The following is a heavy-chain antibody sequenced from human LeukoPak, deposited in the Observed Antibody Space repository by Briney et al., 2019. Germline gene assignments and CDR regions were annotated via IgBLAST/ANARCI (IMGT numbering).Heavy chain of an antibody. D-gene: IGHD6-13*01. Sequence: GGSLRLSCAASGGFAFSSFVLSWVRQAPGKGLEWVSAISGSGDSTYYGDSVKGRFTISRDNSKNTLYLQMNSLRAEDTAVYYCAKTRPLDSSSWSHGDYWGQGTLVTVSS. CDR3: AKTRPLDSSSWSHGDY. CDR2: ISGSGDST. CDR1: GGFAFSSFV. V-gene: IGHV3-23*01. J-gene: IGHJ4*02.